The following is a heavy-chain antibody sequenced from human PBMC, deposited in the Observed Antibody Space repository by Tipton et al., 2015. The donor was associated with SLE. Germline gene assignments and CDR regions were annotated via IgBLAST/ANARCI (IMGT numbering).Heavy chain of an antibody. CDR2: IYYSGST. D-gene: IGHD4-23*01. Sequence: TLSLTCAVYGGSFSGYYWSWIRQPPGKGLEWIGYIYYSGSTNHNPSLKSRVTISVDTSKNQFSLKLSSVTAADTAVYYCASDYGGNIDAFDIWGQGTMVTVSS. V-gene: IGHV4-59*01. CDR1: GGSFSGYY. J-gene: IGHJ3*02. CDR3: ASDYGGNIDAFDI.